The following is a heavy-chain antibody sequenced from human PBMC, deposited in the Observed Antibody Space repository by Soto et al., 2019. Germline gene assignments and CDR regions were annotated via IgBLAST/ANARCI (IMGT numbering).Heavy chain of an antibody. V-gene: IGHV4-59*08. D-gene: IGHD2-15*01. CDR2: IYYSGST. CDR1: GGSISSYY. CDR3: ARRCGDCFDY. J-gene: IGHJ4*02. Sequence: QVQLQESGPGLVKPSETLSLTCTVSGGSISSYYWSWIRQPPGKGLEWIGYIYYSGSTNYNPSLXSXAXIXXDTSKNQFSLKLSSVTAADTAVYYCARRCGDCFDYWGQGTLVTVSS.